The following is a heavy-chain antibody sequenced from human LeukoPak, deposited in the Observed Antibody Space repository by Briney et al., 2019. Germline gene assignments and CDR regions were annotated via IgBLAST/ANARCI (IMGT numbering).Heavy chain of an antibody. V-gene: IGHV1-69*05. Sequence: SVKVSCKASGGTFSSYAISWVRQAPGQGLEWMGGIIPIFGTANYAQKLQGRVTMTTDTSTSTAYMELRSLRSDDTAVYYCARGAVPAATAPWGQGTLVTVSS. CDR2: IIPIFGTA. D-gene: IGHD2-2*01. J-gene: IGHJ5*02. CDR1: GGTFSSYA. CDR3: ARGAVPAATAP.